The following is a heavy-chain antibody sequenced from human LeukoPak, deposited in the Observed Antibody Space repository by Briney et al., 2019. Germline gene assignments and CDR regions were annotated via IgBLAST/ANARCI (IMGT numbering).Heavy chain of an antibody. D-gene: IGHD1/OR15-1a*01. Sequence: SETLSLTCAVYGGSFSGYYWSWIRQPPGKGLEWIGEINHSGSTNYNPSLRSRITVSLDTSENQLSLKLYSVTAADTARYYCARYQTGTMFAVWGQGTLVTISS. CDR3: ARYQTGTMFAV. J-gene: IGHJ4*02. CDR1: GGSFSGYY. V-gene: IGHV4-34*10. CDR2: INHSGST.